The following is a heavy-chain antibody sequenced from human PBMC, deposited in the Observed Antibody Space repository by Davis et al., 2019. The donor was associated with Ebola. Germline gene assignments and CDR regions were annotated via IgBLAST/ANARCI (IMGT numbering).Heavy chain of an antibody. J-gene: IGHJ4*02. V-gene: IGHV4-31*03. CDR1: GGSISSGGLY. CDR3: YSYGDFDY. CDR2: IYFDGRT. Sequence: SETLSLTCTVSGGSISSGGLYWSWIRQHPGKGLEWIGYIYFDGRTFYNPSLKSRVTISVDTSKNQFSLKLSSVTAADTAVYYCYSYGDFDYWGQGTLVTVSS. D-gene: IGHD5-18*01.